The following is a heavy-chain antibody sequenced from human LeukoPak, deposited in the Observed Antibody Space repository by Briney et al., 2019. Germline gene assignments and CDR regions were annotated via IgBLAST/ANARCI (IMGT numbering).Heavy chain of an antibody. CDR2: ICYDGSNK. CDR1: GFTFSSYG. V-gene: IGHV3-33*01. J-gene: IGHJ4*02. D-gene: IGHD5-18*01. Sequence: GGSLRLSCAASGFTFSSYGMHWVRQAPGKGLEWVAVICYDGSNKYYADSVKGRFTISRDNSKNTQYLQMNSLRAEDTAVYYCARGGGYSYGLPWDYWGQGTLVTVSS. CDR3: ARGGGYSYGLPWDY.